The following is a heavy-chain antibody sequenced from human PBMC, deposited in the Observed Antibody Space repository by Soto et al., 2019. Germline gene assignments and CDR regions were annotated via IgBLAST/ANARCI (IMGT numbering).Heavy chain of an antibody. CDR2: ISAYNGET. CDR1: GYTFSNYA. CDR3: SKDEPRWLHGPFDY. V-gene: IGHV1-18*01. J-gene: IGHJ4*02. D-gene: IGHD5-18*01. Sequence: QVQLVQSGAELKKPGASVKVSCQASGYTFSNYAISWLRQAPGQGPEWMGWISAYNGETNYAPKFQARLTLTTDTSTSTAYMELRSLRSDDTAVYYCSKDEPRWLHGPFDYWGQGTLVTVSS.